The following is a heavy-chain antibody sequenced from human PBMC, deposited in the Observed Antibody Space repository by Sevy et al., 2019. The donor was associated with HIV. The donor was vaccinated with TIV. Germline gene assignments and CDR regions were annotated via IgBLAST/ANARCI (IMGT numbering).Heavy chain of an antibody. CDR3: ARPVTGDSLFDAFDI. V-gene: IGHV4-39*01. CDR1: GGSISNSSYY. J-gene: IGHJ3*02. D-gene: IGHD7-27*01. CDR2: IYFSGST. Sequence: SENLSLTCTVSGGSISNSSYYWGWIRQPPGKGLEWIGTIYFSGSTYYNPSLQSRVTISVDTSKNQFSLKLTSVTAADTAVYFCARPVTGDSLFDAFDIWGQGTMVTVSS.